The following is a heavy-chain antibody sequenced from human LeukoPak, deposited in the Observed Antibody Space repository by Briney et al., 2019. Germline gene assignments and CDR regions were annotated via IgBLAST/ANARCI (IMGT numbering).Heavy chain of an antibody. CDR1: GYTFTGFY. Sequence: ASVKVSCKASGYTFTGFYMHWVRQAPGQGLEWMGWINPHSADTGYAQKFLGRVTMTRDMSISTIYMELTRLRSDDTALYYCTRWDGYSSSPDYWGQGTLVTVSS. J-gene: IGHJ4*02. CDR2: INPHSADT. CDR3: TRWDGYSSSPDY. D-gene: IGHD6-13*01. V-gene: IGHV1-2*02.